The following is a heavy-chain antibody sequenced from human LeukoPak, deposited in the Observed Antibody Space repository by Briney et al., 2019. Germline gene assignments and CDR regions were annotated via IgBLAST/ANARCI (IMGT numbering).Heavy chain of an antibody. CDR3: ARGSVQLWLRDTYYYMDV. J-gene: IGHJ6*03. Sequence: PGESLRLSCAASGFTFDDYAMNWVRHVPGRGLEWVSGINWNGRITEYADSVKDRFTISRQNTKNSLYLYMNNLGGEDTALYFCARGSVQLWLRDTYYYMDVWGKGTTVTVSS. CDR1: GFTFDDYA. CDR2: INWNGRIT. V-gene: IGHV3-20*04. D-gene: IGHD5-18*01.